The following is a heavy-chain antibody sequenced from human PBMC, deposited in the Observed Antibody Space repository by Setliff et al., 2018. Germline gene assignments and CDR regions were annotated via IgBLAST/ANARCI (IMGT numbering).Heavy chain of an antibody. D-gene: IGHD3-3*01. CDR1: GFRISFREYW. V-gene: IGHV3-7*01. CDR2: INKDGSER. Sequence: GGSLRLSCAASGFRISFREYWMFWVRQAPGKGLKWVTNINKDGSERNYVDSVKGRFTISRDNAKNSVYLQMNSLRAEDTGVYYCARDLSGRSDSWGQGTLVTVSS. J-gene: IGHJ4*02. CDR3: ARDLSGRSDS.